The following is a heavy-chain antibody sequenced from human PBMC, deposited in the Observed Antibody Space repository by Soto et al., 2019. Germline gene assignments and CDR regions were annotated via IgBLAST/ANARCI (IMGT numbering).Heavy chain of an antibody. CDR3: ARELVAEIYFDY. CDR1: GYTFTGYY. V-gene: IGHV1-2*04. CDR2: INPNSGGT. Sequence: ASVKVSCKASGYTFTGYYMHWVRQAPGQGLEWMGWINPNSGGTNYAQKFQGWVTMTRGTSISTAYMELSRLRSDDTAVYYCARELVAEIYFDYWGQGTLVTVSS. D-gene: IGHD5-12*01. J-gene: IGHJ4*02.